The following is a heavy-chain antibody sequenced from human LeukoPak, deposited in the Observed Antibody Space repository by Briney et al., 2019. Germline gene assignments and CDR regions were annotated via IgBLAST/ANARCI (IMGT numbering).Heavy chain of an antibody. J-gene: IGHJ5*02. D-gene: IGHD3-10*01. CDR3: TKEGLPSGSSWSAWFDP. CDR2: ISGTGGST. CDR1: GFTFGSYG. V-gene: IGHV3-23*01. Sequence: GGSLRLSCAASGFTFGSYGMHWVRQAPGKGLEWVSLISGTGGSTYYADSVKGRFTISRDNSKNTLYLQMNSLRPEDTAVYYCTKEGLPSGSSWSAWFDPWGQGTLVTVSS.